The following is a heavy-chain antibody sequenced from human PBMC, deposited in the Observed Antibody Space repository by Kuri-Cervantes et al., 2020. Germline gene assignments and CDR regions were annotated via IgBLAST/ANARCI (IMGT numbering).Heavy chain of an antibody. CDR2: INAGNSNT. CDR3: ATNTPRIAVTGTWVYYFDY. J-gene: IGHJ4*02. D-gene: IGHD6-19*01. V-gene: IGHV1-3*01. CDR1: GYTFTSYA. Sequence: ASVKVSCKASGYTFTSYAMNWVRQAPGQRLEWMGWINAGNSNTKYSQKFQGRVTITRDTSASTAYKELSSLRSEDTAVYYCATNTPRIAVTGTWVYYFDYWGQGTLVTVSS.